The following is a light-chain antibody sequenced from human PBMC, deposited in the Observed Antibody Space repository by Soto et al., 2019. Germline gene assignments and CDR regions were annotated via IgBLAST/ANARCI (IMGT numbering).Light chain of an antibody. CDR1: QSISSW. Sequence: DIQMTQSPSTLSASVGDRVTITCRASQSISSWLAWYQQKPGKAPKLLIYKASSLESGVPSRFSGSGSGTEFALTLSSLQPDDFATYYCQQYNTVIGTFGQGTKVEIK. J-gene: IGKJ1*01. CDR2: KAS. CDR3: QQYNTVIGT. V-gene: IGKV1-5*03.